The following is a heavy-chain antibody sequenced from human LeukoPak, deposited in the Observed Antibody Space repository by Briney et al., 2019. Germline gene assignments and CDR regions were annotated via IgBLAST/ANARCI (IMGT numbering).Heavy chain of an antibody. V-gene: IGHV3-30*18. Sequence: PGRSLRLSCAASGFTFSSYGMHWVRQAPGKGLEWVAVISYDGSNKYYADSVKGRFTISRDNSKNTLYLQMNSLRAEDTAVYYCAKSYGSGTYGMDVWGQGTKVTVSS. CDR2: ISYDGSNK. D-gene: IGHD3-10*01. CDR3: AKSYGSGTYGMDV. J-gene: IGHJ6*02. CDR1: GFTFSSYG.